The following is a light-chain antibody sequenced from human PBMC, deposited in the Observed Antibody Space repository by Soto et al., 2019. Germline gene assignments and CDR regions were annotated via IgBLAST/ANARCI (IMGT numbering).Light chain of an antibody. CDR2: GAS. V-gene: IGKV3-15*01. CDR1: QSVSSH. Sequence: EIVLTQSPSTLSVSPGARATLSCSASQSVSSHLAWYQHTPVQPPRLLLYGASTRITGITARLSGRGSGTEFTLTINSLQSDSLAVYDCQPDDNWTRTFGQGTNVDIK. CDR3: QPDDNWTRT. J-gene: IGKJ1*01.